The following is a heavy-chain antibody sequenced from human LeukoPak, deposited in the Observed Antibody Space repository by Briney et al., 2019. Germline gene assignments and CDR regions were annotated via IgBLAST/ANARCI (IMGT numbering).Heavy chain of an antibody. Sequence: GGALRLSCAASGFNFSSYSMNWVRQAPGKGLEWVSYISSSSSTIYYADSVKGRFTISRDNAKNSLYLQMNSLRAEDTAVYYCARDLGSPFDYWGQGTLVTVSS. V-gene: IGHV3-48*01. CDR2: ISSSSSTI. D-gene: IGHD2-15*01. J-gene: IGHJ4*02. CDR3: ARDLGSPFDY. CDR1: GFNFSSYS.